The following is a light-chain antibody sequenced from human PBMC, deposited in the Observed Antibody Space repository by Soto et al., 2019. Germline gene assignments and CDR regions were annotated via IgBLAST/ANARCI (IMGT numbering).Light chain of an antibody. CDR1: SGHSSYA. Sequence: QLVLTQSPSASASLGASVKLTCTLSSGHSSYAIAWHQQQPEKGPRYLMKLNSDGSHSKGDGIPDRFSGSSSGAERYLTISSLQSEDEAEYYFQTWGTGIQVFGTGTKLTVL. CDR2: LNSDGSH. J-gene: IGLJ1*01. CDR3: QTWGTGIQV. V-gene: IGLV4-69*01.